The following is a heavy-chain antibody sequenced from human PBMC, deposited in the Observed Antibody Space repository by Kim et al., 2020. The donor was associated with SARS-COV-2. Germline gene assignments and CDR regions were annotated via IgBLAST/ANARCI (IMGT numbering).Heavy chain of an antibody. CDR2: IWYDGSNK. CDR1: GFTFSSYG. J-gene: IGHJ6*02. D-gene: IGHD6-13*01. CDR3: ARGSSWHRQSYYYYGMDV. Sequence: GGSLRLSCAASGFTFSSYGMHWVRQAPGKGLEWVAVIWYDGSNKYYADSVKGRFTISRDNSKNTLYLQMNSLRAEDTAVYYCARGSSWHRQSYYYYGMDVWGQGTTVTVSS. V-gene: IGHV3-33*01.